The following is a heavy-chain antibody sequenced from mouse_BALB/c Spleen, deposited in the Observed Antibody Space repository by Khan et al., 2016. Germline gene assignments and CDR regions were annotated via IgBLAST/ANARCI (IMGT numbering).Heavy chain of an antibody. CDR3: ARDRYDYFDY. CDR2: ISDGGSYT. Sequence: EVELVESGGGLVKPGGSLKLSCAASGFTFSDYYMYWVRQTPEKRLEWVATISDGGSYTYYPDSVKGRFTISRDNAKNNLYQQMSSLKSEDTAMYYCARDRYDYFDYWGQGTTLTVSS. CDR1: GFTFSDYY. J-gene: IGHJ2*01. V-gene: IGHV5-4*02. D-gene: IGHD2-14*01.